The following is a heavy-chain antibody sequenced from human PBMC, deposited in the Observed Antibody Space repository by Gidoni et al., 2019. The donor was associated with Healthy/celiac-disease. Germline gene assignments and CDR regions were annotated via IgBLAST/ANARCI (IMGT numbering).Heavy chain of an antibody. D-gene: IGHD3-22*01. CDR3: AKDHPTYYYDSSGYYYYPQDAFDI. V-gene: IGHV3-23*01. Sequence: EVQLLESGGDLVQPGGSLRLSCAASGFTFSSYAMSWVRQAPGKGLEWVSAISGSGGSTYYADSVKGRFTISRDNSKNTLYLQMNSLRAEDTAVYYCAKDHPTYYYDSSGYYYYPQDAFDIWGQGTMVTVSS. CDR1: GFTFSSYA. CDR2: ISGSGGST. J-gene: IGHJ3*02.